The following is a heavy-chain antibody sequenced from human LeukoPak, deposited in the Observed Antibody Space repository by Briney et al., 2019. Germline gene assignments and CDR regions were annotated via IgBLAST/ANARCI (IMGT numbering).Heavy chain of an antibody. V-gene: IGHV4-59*01. Sequence: SETLSLTCTVSGGSISSYYWSWIRQPPGKGLEWIGYIYYSGSTNYNPSLKSRVTISVDTSKNQFSLKLSSVTAADTAVYYCARDLWFGELPGDYWGQGTLVTVSS. D-gene: IGHD3-10*01. CDR2: IYYSGST. CDR3: ARDLWFGELPGDY. CDR1: GGSISSYY. J-gene: IGHJ4*02.